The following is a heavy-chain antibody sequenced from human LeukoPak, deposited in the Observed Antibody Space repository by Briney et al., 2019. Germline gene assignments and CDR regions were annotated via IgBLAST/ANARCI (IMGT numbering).Heavy chain of an antibody. CDR1: GFTFSSYA. V-gene: IGHV3-23*01. D-gene: IGHD1-1*01. CDR2: ISGSGGST. Sequence: LGGSLRLSCAASGFTFSSYAISWVRQAPGEGLEWVSAISGSGGSTYYADSVKGRFTISRDNSKNTLYLQMNSLRAEDTAVYYCAKDQGTGTAAFDYWGQGTLVTVSS. J-gene: IGHJ4*02. CDR3: AKDQGTGTAAFDY.